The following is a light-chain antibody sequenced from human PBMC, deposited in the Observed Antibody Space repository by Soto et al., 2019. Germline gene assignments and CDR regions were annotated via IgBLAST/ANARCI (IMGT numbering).Light chain of an antibody. CDR2: DAS. J-gene: IGKJ5*01. CDR1: QNINNY. V-gene: IGKV1-33*01. Sequence: IQMTQSPSSLSASVGDRFTITCHGSQNINNYLNWYQQKPGRAPKLLIYDASNLEAGVPSRFRGSGSGTDFTFTISRLQPEDIATYYCQQYENLPTFGQGTRLEIK. CDR3: QQYENLPT.